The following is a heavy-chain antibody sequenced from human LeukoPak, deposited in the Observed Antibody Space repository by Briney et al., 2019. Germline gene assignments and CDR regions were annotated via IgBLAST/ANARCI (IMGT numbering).Heavy chain of an antibody. J-gene: IGHJ4*02. Sequence: SETLSLTCTVSGGSISSSSYYWGWIRQPPGKGLEWIGSIYYSGSTYYNPSLKSRVTISVDTSKNQFSLKLSSVTAADTAVYYCARDRGEHYYGSGSYPYFDYWGQGTLVTVSS. D-gene: IGHD3-10*01. CDR3: ARDRGEHYYGSGSYPYFDY. CDR1: GGSISSSSYY. CDR2: IYYSGST. V-gene: IGHV4-39*07.